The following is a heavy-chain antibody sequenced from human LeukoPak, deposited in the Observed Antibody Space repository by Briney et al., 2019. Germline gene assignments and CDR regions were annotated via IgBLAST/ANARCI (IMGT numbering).Heavy chain of an antibody. D-gene: IGHD3-22*01. Sequence: QPGGSLRLSCAASGFTFSSYAMPWVRQAPGKGLEWVAVISYDGSNKYYADSVKGRFTISRDNSKNTLYLQMNSLRAEDTAVYYCLMIVVVKDYWGQGTLVTVSS. J-gene: IGHJ4*02. V-gene: IGHV3-30-3*01. CDR2: ISYDGSNK. CDR3: LMIVVVKDY. CDR1: GFTFSSYA.